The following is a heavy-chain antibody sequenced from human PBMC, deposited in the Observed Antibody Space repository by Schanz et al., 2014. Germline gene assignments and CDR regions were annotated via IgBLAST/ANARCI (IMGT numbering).Heavy chain of an antibody. J-gene: IGHJ4*02. Sequence: EVQLVESGGGLVQPGGSLRLSCAASGFTLSSYWMSWVRQAPGKGLEWVANIKQDGSEKYYVDSVQGRFTISRDNAKNSLYLQMNSLRAEDTAVYYCARDGYNAYDLKRGDYWGQGTQVAVSS. CDR2: IKQDGSEK. D-gene: IGHD5-12*01. V-gene: IGHV3-7*01. CDR1: GFTLSSYW. CDR3: ARDGYNAYDLKRGDY.